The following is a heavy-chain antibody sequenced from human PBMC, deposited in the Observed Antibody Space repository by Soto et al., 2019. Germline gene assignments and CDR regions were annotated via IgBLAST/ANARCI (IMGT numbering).Heavy chain of an antibody. CDR1: GFTFSSYG. CDR2: ISYDGSNK. Sequence: QVQLVESGGGVVQPGRSLRLSCAASGFTFSSYGMHWVRQAPGKGLEWVAVISYDGSNKYYADSVKGRFTISRDNSKNTLYLQMNSLRAEDTAVYYCARGDLVVVYYYYGMDVWGQGTTVTVSS. J-gene: IGHJ6*02. V-gene: IGHV3-30*03. CDR3: ARGDLVVVYYYYGMDV. D-gene: IGHD3-22*01.